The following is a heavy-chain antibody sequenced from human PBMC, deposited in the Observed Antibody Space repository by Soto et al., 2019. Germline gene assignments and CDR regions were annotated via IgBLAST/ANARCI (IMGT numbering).Heavy chain of an antibody. Sequence: QLQLQESGPGLVKPSETLSLTCTVSGGSISSSSYYWGWIRQPPGKGLEWIGSIYYSGSTYYNQSLKSRVTISVDTSKNQVSLKLSSVTAADTAVYYCARSDNNYAPFDYWGQGTLVTVSS. V-gene: IGHV4-39*01. CDR3: ARSDNNYAPFDY. D-gene: IGHD4-4*01. CDR1: GGSISSSSYY. J-gene: IGHJ4*02. CDR2: IYYSGST.